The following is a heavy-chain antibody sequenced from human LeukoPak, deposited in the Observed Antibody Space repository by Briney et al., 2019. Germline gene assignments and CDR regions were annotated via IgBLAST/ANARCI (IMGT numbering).Heavy chain of an antibody. CDR1: GGTFSSYA. Sequence: ASVKVSCKASGGTFSSYAISWVRQAPGQGLEWMGGIIPIFGTANYAQKFQGRVTITADESTSTAYMELSSLRSEDTAVYYCARAGIAAADSTGEDYYYYYMDVWGKGTTVTVSS. V-gene: IGHV1-69*13. J-gene: IGHJ6*03. CDR2: IIPIFGTA. D-gene: IGHD6-13*01. CDR3: ARAGIAAADSTGEDYYYYYMDV.